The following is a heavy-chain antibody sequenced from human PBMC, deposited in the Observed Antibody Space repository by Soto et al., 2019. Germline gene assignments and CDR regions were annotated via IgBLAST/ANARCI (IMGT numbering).Heavy chain of an antibody. Sequence: QVQLVQSGAEVKKPGSSVKVSCKASGGTFSSYAISWVRQAPGQGLEWMGGIIPIFGTANYAQKFQGRVTITADESKSTAYMELSSLRAEDTAVYSCASRLVVVTAIFAFDIWGQGTMVTVSS. J-gene: IGHJ3*02. CDR2: IIPIFGTA. V-gene: IGHV1-69*01. CDR3: ASRLVVVTAIFAFDI. D-gene: IGHD2-21*02. CDR1: GGTFSSYA.